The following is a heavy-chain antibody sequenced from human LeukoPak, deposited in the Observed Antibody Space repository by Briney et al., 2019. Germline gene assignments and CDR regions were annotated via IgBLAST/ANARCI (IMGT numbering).Heavy chain of an antibody. Sequence: GGSLRLSCAASGFTFSSYWMSWVRQAPGKGLEWVANIKQDGSEKYYVDSVKGRFTISRDNAKNSLYLQMNSLSADDTALYYCVRRFYGGNPVDFFDYWGQGTLVTVSS. CDR2: IKQDGSEK. V-gene: IGHV3-7*03. CDR3: VRRFYGGNPVDFFDY. CDR1: GFTFSSYW. D-gene: IGHD4-23*01. J-gene: IGHJ4*02.